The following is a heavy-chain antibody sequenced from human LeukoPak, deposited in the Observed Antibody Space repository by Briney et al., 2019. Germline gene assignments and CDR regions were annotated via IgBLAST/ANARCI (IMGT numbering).Heavy chain of an antibody. D-gene: IGHD6-13*01. CDR3: AKAGHSSSWAWADY. Sequence: PGGSLRLSCAASGFTFGSYAMSWVRQAPGKGLEWVSGISGSDDSTYYADSVKGRFTISRDNSKNTLFLQMNSLRAEDTALYYCAKAGHSSSWAWADYWGQGTLVTVSS. CDR2: ISGSDDST. CDR1: GFTFGSYA. J-gene: IGHJ4*02. V-gene: IGHV3-23*01.